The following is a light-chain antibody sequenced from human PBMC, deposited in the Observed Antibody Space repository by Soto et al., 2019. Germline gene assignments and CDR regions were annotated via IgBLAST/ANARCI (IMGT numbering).Light chain of an antibody. J-gene: IGKJ4*01. Sequence: DIQMTQSPSSLSASVGDRITITCRASQSISTSLNWYQQKPGKAPKLLIYAASTLQSGVPSRFRGSGSGTDYTLTISSVQPEDFANYYCQQSYSMPLTFGGGTKVEIK. CDR2: AAS. CDR3: QQSYSMPLT. V-gene: IGKV1-39*01. CDR1: QSISTS.